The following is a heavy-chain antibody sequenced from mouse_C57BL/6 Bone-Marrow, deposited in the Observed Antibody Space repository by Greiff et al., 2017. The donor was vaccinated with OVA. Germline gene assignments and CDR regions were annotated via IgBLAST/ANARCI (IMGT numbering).Heavy chain of an antibody. CDR2: IRSKSNNYAT. CDR3: VGDYDEDAWFAY. J-gene: IGHJ3*01. Sequence: DAGGGLVQPKGSLKLSCAASGFSFNTYAMNWVRQAPGKGLEWVARIRSKSNNYATYYADSVKDRFTISRDDSESMLYLQMNNLKTEDTAMYYCVGDYDEDAWFAYWGQGTLVTVSA. CDR1: GFSFNTYA. D-gene: IGHD2-4*01. V-gene: IGHV10-1*01.